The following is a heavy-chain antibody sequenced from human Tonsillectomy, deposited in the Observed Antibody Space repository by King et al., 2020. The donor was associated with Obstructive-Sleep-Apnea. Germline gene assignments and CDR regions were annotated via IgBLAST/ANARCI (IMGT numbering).Heavy chain of an antibody. CDR2: IYDSGST. CDR3: ARVRGWELFFFDY. CDR1: GGSISGFY. V-gene: IGHV4-59*01. Sequence: VQLQESGPGLVKPSETLSLTCSVSGGSISGFYWSWIRQPPGKGLEWIGYIYDSGSTNYNPSLKSRVTISLDTSKKQFSLKLPSVTAADTAVYYCARVRGWELFFFDYWGQGTLVTVSS. J-gene: IGHJ4*02. D-gene: IGHD1-26*01.